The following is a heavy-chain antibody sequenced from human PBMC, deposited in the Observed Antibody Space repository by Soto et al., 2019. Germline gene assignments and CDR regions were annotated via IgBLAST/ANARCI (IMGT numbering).Heavy chain of an antibody. CDR2: INHSGST. CDR1: GGPFSGYY. Sequence: PSETLSLTCAVYGGPFSGYYWSWIRQPPGKGLEWIGEINHSGSTNYNPSLKSRVTISVDTSKNQFSLKLSSVTAEDTAVYYCARYTPMVLWGQGTLVTVSS. D-gene: IGHD5-18*01. V-gene: IGHV4-34*01. J-gene: IGHJ4*02. CDR3: ARYTPMVL.